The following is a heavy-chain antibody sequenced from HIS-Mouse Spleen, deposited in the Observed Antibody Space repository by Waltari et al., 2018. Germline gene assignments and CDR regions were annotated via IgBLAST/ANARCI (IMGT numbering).Heavy chain of an antibody. CDR3: AREIPYSSSWYDWYFDL. CDR2: IYYSGCT. V-gene: IGHV4-39*07. J-gene: IGHJ2*01. D-gene: IGHD6-13*01. Sequence: QLQLQESGPGLVKPSETLSLPCTVSGGSPSSSRYNWGWIRRPPGKGLEWIGSIYYSGCTYYNPSLKSRVTISVDTSKNQFSLKLSSVTAADTAVYYCAREIPYSSSWYDWYFDLWGRGTLVTVSS. CDR1: GGSPSSSRYN.